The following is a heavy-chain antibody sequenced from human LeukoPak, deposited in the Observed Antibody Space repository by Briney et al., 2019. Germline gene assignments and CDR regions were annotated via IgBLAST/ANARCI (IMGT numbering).Heavy chain of an antibody. V-gene: IGHV4-59*01. J-gene: IGHJ4*02. CDR3: AREAYCGGDCYSGFDY. CDR1: GGSISSYH. CDR2: IYYSGST. D-gene: IGHD2-21*02. Sequence: TSSETLSLTCTVSGGSISSYHWSWIRQPPGKGLEWIGYIYYSGSTNYNPSLKSRVTISVDTSKNQFSLKLSSVTAADTAVHYCAREAYCGGDCYSGFDYWGQGTLVTVSS.